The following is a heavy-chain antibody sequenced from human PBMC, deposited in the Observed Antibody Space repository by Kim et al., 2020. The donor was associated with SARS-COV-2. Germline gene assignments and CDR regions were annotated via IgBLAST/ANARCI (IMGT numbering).Heavy chain of an antibody. J-gene: IGHJ5*02. CDR2: IYSGGST. CDR1: GFTVSSNY. Sequence: GGSLTLSCAASGFTVSSNYMSWVRQAPGKGLEWVSVIYSGGSTHYADSVKGRFTISRDTSKNMVYLQMNSLRAEDTAVYYCARDYGGTYNWFDPWGQGTL. CDR3: ARDYGGTYNWFDP. D-gene: IGHD4-17*01. V-gene: IGHV3-53*01.